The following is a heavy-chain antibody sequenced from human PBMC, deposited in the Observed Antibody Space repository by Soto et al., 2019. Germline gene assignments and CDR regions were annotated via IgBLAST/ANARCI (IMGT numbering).Heavy chain of an antibody. CDR2: IDPRDSQT. CDR3: ARQIYDSDTGPNFQYYFDS. CDR1: GYSFPGYW. D-gene: IGHD3-22*01. J-gene: IGHJ4*02. V-gene: IGHV5-10-1*01. Sequence: PGESLKISCKGSGYSFPGYWITWGRQKPGKGLEWLGRIDPRDSQTYYSPSFRGHVTISVTKSITTVFLQWSSLRASDTAMYYCARQIYDSDTGPNFQYYFDSWGQGTPVTVSS.